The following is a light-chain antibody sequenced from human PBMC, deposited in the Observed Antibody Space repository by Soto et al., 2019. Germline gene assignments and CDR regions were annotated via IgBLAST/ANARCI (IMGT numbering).Light chain of an antibody. CDR3: SSYTTSNTRQVV. CDR1: SSDVGGYNY. V-gene: IGLV2-14*01. CDR2: DVS. J-gene: IGLJ1*01. Sequence: HSVLTQRASVSGSPGQSITISCTGTSSDVGGYNYVSWYQQHPGKAPKFMIYDVSNRPSGVSNRFSGSKSGNTASLTISWLQAEDEADYYCSSYTTSNTRQVVFGTGTKVTVL.